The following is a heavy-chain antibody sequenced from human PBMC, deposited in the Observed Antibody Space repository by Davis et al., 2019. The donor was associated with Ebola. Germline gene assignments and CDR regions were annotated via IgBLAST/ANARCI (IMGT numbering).Heavy chain of an antibody. D-gene: IGHD6-19*01. Sequence: GESLKTPCAASGFTFSSYSMNWVRQAPGKGLEWVSSISSSSSYIYYADSVKGRFTISRDNAKNSLYLQMNSLRAEDTAVYYCARGGSSGWYYWGQGTLVTVSS. J-gene: IGHJ4*02. CDR3: ARGGSSGWYY. CDR1: GFTFSSYS. V-gene: IGHV3-21*01. CDR2: ISSSSSYI.